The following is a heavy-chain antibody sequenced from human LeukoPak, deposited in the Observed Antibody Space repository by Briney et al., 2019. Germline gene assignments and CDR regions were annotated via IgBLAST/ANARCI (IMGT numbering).Heavy chain of an antibody. CDR2: INPEKTTI. D-gene: IGHD7-27*01. CDR3: VRDKTGWDDY. V-gene: IGHV3-74*01. Sequence: PGGSLRLSCAASGFTLSKYWVHWVRQTSGKGLEWVARINPEKTTINYADSVTGRFTISRDNAENTVYLEVNSLRAEDTAIYYCVRDKTGWDDYWGQGTLVTVSS. CDR1: GFTLSKYW. J-gene: IGHJ4*02.